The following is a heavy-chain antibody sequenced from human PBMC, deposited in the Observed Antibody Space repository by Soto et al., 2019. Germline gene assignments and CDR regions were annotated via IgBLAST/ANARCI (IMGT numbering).Heavy chain of an antibody. V-gene: IGHV4-31*03. D-gene: IGHD6-19*01. J-gene: IGHJ4*02. CDR2: IYYSGST. CDR1: GGSISSGGYY. Sequence: QVQLQESGPGLVKPPQTLSLTCTVSGGSISSGGYYWSWLRQHPGRALEWIGYIYYSGSTYYNPSLKSRVTTSVDPSKNQFSLKLSSVTAADTAVYYCARSVAGIGSAYFDYWGQGTLVTVSS. CDR3: ARSVAGIGSAYFDY.